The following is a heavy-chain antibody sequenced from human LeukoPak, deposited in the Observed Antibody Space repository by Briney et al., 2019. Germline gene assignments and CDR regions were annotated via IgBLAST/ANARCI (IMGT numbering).Heavy chain of an antibody. CDR3: ARWASYYYGMDV. V-gene: IGHV4-4*07. CDR1: GESITDYY. CDR2: VSTSGST. J-gene: IGHJ6*02. Sequence: SETLSLTCTVSGESITDYYWTWIRQPAGKRLQWIGRVSTSGSTSYNPSLKSRLTMSVDTSKNQFSLKLTSVTAADTAVYYCARWASYYYGMDVWGQGTTVTVSS.